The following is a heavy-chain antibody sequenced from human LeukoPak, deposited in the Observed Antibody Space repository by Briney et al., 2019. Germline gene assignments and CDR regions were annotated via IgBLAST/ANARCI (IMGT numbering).Heavy chain of an antibody. CDR3: ARGGIITSYAFEI. V-gene: IGHV3-21*01. CDR2: ISSTSNYI. Sequence: GGSLRLSCAASGFTFSTYAVSWVRQAPGKGLEWVSCISSTSNYIFYADSVRGRFTISRDNAKNSLYLQMDSLRAEDTAVYYCARGGIITSYAFEIWGQGAMVTVSS. J-gene: IGHJ3*02. CDR1: GFTFSTYA. D-gene: IGHD3-16*01.